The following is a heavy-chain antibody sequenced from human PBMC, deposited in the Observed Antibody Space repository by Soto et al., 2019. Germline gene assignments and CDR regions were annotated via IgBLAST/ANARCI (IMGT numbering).Heavy chain of an antibody. J-gene: IGHJ3*02. Sequence: SETLSLTCTVSGGSISSYYWSWIRLPPGKGLEWIGYVYHNGNINYNPSLKSRVTVSVDTSKNQFSLKLSSVTAADTAVYYCARTYCSDGTCYDAFDIWGQGTKLTVSS. CDR2: VYHNGNI. V-gene: IGHV4-59*01. D-gene: IGHD2-15*01. CDR1: GGSISSYY. CDR3: ARTYCSDGTCYDAFDI.